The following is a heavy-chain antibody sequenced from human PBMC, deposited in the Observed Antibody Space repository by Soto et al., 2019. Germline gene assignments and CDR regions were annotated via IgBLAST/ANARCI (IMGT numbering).Heavy chain of an antibody. CDR3: ARDKNSHYYGMDV. CDR2: TNHSGST. J-gene: IGHJ6*02. CDR1: GGSFSGYY. Sequence: SETLSLTCAVYGGSFSGYYWNWIRQPPGKGLEWIGETNHSGSTKYNPSLKTRVTISVDTSKNQISLKLSPVTAADTAVYYCARDKNSHYYGMDVWGQGTPVTVSS. D-gene: IGHD2-15*01. V-gene: IGHV4-34*01.